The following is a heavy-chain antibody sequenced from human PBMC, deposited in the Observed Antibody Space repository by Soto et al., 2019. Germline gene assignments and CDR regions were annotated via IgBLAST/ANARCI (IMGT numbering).Heavy chain of an antibody. J-gene: IGHJ4*02. CDR2: IISTGQYT. CDR1: GIRVSSRT. D-gene: IGHD5-12*01. V-gene: IGHV3-21*01. CDR3: AKENSGHIASAEIDY. Sequence: EVQLVESGGGLVRPGGSLRLACAASGIRVSSRTFNWVRQAPGNGLEWVSSIISTGQYTYYADSVKGRFTISRDKNSVYLQMNSLRAEDTAVYYCAKENSGHIASAEIDYWGQGTLLIVSS.